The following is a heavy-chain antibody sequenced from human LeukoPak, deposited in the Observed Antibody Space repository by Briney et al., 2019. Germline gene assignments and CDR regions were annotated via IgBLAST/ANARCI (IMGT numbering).Heavy chain of an antibody. J-gene: IGHJ4*02. CDR2: IIPIFGTA. CDR3: ARGGDYYDSSGYPVPFDY. D-gene: IGHD3-22*01. Sequence: ASVKVSCKASGGTFSSYAISWVRQAPGQVLELMVRIIPIFGTANYAQKFQGRVTITTDESTSTAYMELSSLRSEDTAVYYCARGGDYYDSSGYPVPFDYWGQGTLVTVSS. V-gene: IGHV1-69*05. CDR1: GGTFSSYA.